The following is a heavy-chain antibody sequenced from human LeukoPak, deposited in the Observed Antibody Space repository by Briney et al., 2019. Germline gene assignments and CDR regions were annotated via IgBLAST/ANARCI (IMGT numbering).Heavy chain of an antibody. D-gene: IGHD5-12*01. CDR1: GFTFSSYW. CDR3: ARVGYEVAFDI. J-gene: IGHJ3*02. CDR2: IKQDGSEK. Sequence: GGSLRLSWAASGFTFSSYWMSWVRQAPGKGLEWVANIKQDGSEKYYVDSVKGRFTISRDNAKNSLYLQMNSLRAEDTAVYYCARVGYEVAFDIWGQGTMVTVSS. V-gene: IGHV3-7*01.